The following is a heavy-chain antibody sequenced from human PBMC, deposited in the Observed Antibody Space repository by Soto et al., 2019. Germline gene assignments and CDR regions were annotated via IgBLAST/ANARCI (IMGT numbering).Heavy chain of an antibody. J-gene: IGHJ4*02. Sequence: GGSLRLSCVASGFTFSGFGMHWVRQAPGKGLEWVAIIWYDGSDKYYADSVKGRFTISRDNSKNTLYLQMNSLRAEDTAVYHCAFGNLSYYFDYWGQGTPVTVSS. CDR1: GFTFSGFG. CDR2: IWYDGSDK. CDR3: AFGNLSYYFDY. V-gene: IGHV3-33*01. D-gene: IGHD3-16*01.